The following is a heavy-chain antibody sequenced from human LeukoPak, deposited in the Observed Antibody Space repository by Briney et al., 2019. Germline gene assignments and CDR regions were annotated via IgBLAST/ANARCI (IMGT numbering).Heavy chain of an antibody. J-gene: IGHJ4*02. D-gene: IGHD1-1*01. CDR1: GFDLYTSF. CDR3: TTENWYVFHY. CDR2: IDQDGSGK. Sequence: PGGSLRLSCAASGFDLYTSFMTGVRQAPGKGLEWVATIDQDGSGKYYADSVKGRFTVSRDNAKNSLYLQMDSLRAEDTAVFYCTTENWYVFHYWGQGTMVTVSS. V-gene: IGHV3-7*04.